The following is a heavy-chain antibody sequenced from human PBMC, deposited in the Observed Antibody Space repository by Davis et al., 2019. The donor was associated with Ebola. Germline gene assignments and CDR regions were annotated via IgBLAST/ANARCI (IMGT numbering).Heavy chain of an antibody. V-gene: IGHV3-74*01. J-gene: IGHJ6*02. CDR1: GFTFSRSW. Sequence: HTGGSLRLSCLASGFTFSRSWMHWVRQAPGKGLVWVSRINSDGTNTSCADSVKGRFIISRDNAKNTLYLQMSSLRAEDTAVYYCARAAGDWNYYYYGMDVWGQGTTVTVSS. CDR2: INSDGTNT. CDR3: ARAAGDWNYYYYGMDV. D-gene: IGHD3/OR15-3a*01.